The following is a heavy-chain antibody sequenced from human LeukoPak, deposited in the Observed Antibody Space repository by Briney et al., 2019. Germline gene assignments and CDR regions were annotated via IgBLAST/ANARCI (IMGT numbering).Heavy chain of an antibody. CDR2: ISAYNGNT. CDR3: ARDRLEDYYYYGMDV. Sequence: ASVKVSCKASGYTFTSYGISWVRQAPGQGLEWMGWISAYNGNTNYAQKLQGRVTMTTDTSTSTAYMELRSLRSDDTAVYYCARDRLEDYYYYGMDVWGQGTTVTVSS. CDR1: GYTFTSYG. D-gene: IGHD6-25*01. J-gene: IGHJ6*02. V-gene: IGHV1-18*01.